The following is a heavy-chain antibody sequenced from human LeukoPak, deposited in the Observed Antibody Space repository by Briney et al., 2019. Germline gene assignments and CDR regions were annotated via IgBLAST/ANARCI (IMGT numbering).Heavy chain of an antibody. Sequence: SETLSLTCAVSGGSISSGGYSWSWIRQPPGKGLEWIGYIYHSGSTYYNPSLKSRVTISVDRSKNQFSLKLSSVTAVDTAVYYCASLHYYYGMDVWGQGTTVTVSS. CDR2: IYHSGST. CDR3: ASLHYYYGMDV. J-gene: IGHJ6*02. CDR1: GGSISSGGYS. V-gene: IGHV4-30-2*01.